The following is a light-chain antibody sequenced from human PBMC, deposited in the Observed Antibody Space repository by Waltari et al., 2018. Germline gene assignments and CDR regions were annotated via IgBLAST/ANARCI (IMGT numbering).Light chain of an antibody. CDR2: GAS. CDR3: HEYGYSPRA. Sequence: EVVLTQSPATLSLSPGERATPSCRASQSVSTVYLAWFQQKPGQAPRLLIYGASSRATGIPDRFSGSGSGTDFTLTISRLEPEDFAVYYCHEYGYSPRAFGQGTKVDIK. CDR1: QSVSTVY. J-gene: IGKJ1*01. V-gene: IGKV3-20*01.